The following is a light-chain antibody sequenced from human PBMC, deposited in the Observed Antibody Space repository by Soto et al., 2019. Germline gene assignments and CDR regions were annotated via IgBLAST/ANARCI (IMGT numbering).Light chain of an antibody. Sequence: DLQMTQSPSSLSASVGDRVTITCQASQDISNFLNWYQQKPGTAPKLLIYDASNLETGVPSRFSGSGSGTDFTFTISSLQPEDIATYYCQQYDNLPPFTFGPGPKVHIK. CDR1: QDISNF. V-gene: IGKV1-33*01. J-gene: IGKJ3*01. CDR3: QQYDNLPPFT. CDR2: DAS.